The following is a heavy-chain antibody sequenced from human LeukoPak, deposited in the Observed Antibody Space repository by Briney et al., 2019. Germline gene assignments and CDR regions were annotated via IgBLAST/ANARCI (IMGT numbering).Heavy chain of an antibody. CDR2: IYAGGDI. CDR3: ARSFGIAVTGSPYYFDS. Sequence: GGSLRLSCAASGFTVSTTYMSWFRQAPGKGLEWVSVIYAGGDIYYADSVRGRFGVSRDNSKNTLYLQMNSLRVEDSAVYYCARSFGIAVTGSPYYFDSWGQGTLVTVSS. V-gene: IGHV3-66*01. CDR1: GFTVSTTY. J-gene: IGHJ4*02. D-gene: IGHD1-20*01.